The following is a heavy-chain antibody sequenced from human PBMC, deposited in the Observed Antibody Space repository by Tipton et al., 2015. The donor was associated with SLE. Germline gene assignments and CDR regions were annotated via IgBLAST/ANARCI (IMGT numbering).Heavy chain of an antibody. CDR1: GGSISRGGYF. J-gene: IGHJ3*02. Sequence: TLSLTCTVSGGSISRGGYFWNWIRQHPERGLEWIGQINHSGSTTYNPSLKSRVTISQDSSKNQFFLRLNSVTAADTAVYHCATPGWPAFERWGQGTMVIVSS. D-gene: IGHD5-24*01. CDR3: ATPGWPAFER. V-gene: IGHV4-31*03. CDR2: INHSGST.